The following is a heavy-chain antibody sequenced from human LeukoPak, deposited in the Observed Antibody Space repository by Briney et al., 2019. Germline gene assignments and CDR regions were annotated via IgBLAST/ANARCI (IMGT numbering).Heavy chain of an antibody. Sequence: GGSLRLSCAASGFTFSSYWMSWVRQPPGKGLEWVANLKQDGSEQYYLDSVKGRFTISRDNAKNSLYLQMNSLRAEDTAVYYCARGWSGWYLFDNWGQGTLVTVSS. CDR3: ARGWSGWYLFDN. J-gene: IGHJ4*02. D-gene: IGHD6-19*01. CDR2: LKQDGSEQ. V-gene: IGHV3-7*05. CDR1: GFTFSSYW.